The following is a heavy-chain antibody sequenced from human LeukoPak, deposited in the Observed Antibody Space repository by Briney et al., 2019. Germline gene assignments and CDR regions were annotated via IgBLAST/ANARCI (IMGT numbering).Heavy chain of an antibody. D-gene: IGHD3-22*01. CDR3: ARGYMTTIVEWFDP. CDR2: ISANNGKT. J-gene: IGHJ5*02. CDR1: GYTFTSYG. V-gene: IGHV1-18*01. Sequence: ASVKVSCRASGYTFTSYGISWVRQAPGQGLEWMGWISANNGKTKYAQNLQGRVTMTTDTSTSTAYMELRSLRPDDTAVYYCARGYMTTIVEWFDPWGQGTLVTVSS.